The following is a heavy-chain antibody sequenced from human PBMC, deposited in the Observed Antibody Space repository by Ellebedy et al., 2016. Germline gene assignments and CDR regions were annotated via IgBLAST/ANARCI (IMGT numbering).Heavy chain of an antibody. D-gene: IGHD2-2*01. CDR2: IYYSGST. J-gene: IGHJ4*02. CDR1: GGSISSGGYY. CDR3: ASGPAALRGTNFDY. V-gene: IGHV4-31*03. Sequence: LRLSCTVSGGSISSGGYYWSWIRQHPGKGLEWIGYIYYSGSTYYNPSLKSRVTISVDTSKNQFSLKLSSVTAADTAVYYCASGPAALRGTNFDYWGQGTLVTVSS.